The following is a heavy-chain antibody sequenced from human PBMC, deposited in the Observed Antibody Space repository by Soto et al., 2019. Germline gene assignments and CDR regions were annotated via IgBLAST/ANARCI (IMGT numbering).Heavy chain of an antibody. Sequence: PWWSLRLSCSASVFTFSSYAMHWFRQAPGKGLEWVAVISYDGSNKYYADSVKGRFTISRDNSKNTLYLQMNSLRAEDTAVYYCATPGHYYYYYGMDVWGQGTTVTVSS. CDR3: ATPGHYYYYYGMDV. CDR1: VFTFSSYA. J-gene: IGHJ6*02. V-gene: IGHV3-30-3*01. CDR2: ISYDGSNK.